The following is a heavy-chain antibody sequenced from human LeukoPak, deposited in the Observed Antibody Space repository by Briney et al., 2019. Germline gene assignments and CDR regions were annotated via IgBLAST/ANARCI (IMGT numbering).Heavy chain of an antibody. CDR1: GFTFSSYW. J-gene: IGHJ3*02. D-gene: IGHD1-26*01. V-gene: IGHV3-74*01. CDR2: INSDGSST. Sequence: PGGSLRLSCAASGFTFSSYWMHWVRQAPGKGLVWVSRINSDGSSTSYADSVKGRFTISRDNAKNTLYLQMNSPRAEDTAVYYCARPKWELLSYGAFDIWSQGTMVTVSS. CDR3: ARPKWELLSYGAFDI.